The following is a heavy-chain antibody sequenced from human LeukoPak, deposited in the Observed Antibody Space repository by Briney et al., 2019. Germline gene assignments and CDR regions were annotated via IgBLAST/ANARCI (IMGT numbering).Heavy chain of an antibody. Sequence: SVKVSCKASGGTFSSYAISWVRQAPGQGLEWMGRIIPILGIANYAQKFQGRVTITADTSTSTAYMELRSLRSDDTAVYYCARVDYYGSGSYLWGQGTLVTVSS. J-gene: IGHJ4*02. CDR1: GGTFSSYA. D-gene: IGHD3-10*01. CDR3: ARVDYYGSGSYL. V-gene: IGHV1-69*04. CDR2: IIPILGIA.